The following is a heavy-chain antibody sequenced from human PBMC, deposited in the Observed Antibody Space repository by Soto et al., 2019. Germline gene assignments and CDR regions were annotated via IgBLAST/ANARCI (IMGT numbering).Heavy chain of an antibody. V-gene: IGHV6-1*01. CDR1: GDSVSSNTAA. CDR3: VRVVGFDFDY. D-gene: IGHD1-26*01. Sequence: SPTLSLTCAISGDSVSSNTAAWNWIRQSPSRGLEWLGRTYYRSKWYNDYAVSVKSRITINPDTSKNQFSLHLNSVTPEDTALYYCVRVVGFDFDYWGLGTLVTVSS. J-gene: IGHJ4*02. CDR2: TYYRSKWYN.